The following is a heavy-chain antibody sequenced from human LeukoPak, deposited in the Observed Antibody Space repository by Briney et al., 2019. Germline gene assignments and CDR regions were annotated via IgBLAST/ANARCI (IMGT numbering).Heavy chain of an antibody. J-gene: IGHJ6*03. CDR1: GYTFTSYD. CDR3: ARGVRGCSGGSCYFGFNYYYYMDV. CDR2: MNPNSGNT. D-gene: IGHD2-15*01. V-gene: IGHV1-8*01. Sequence: ASVKVSCKASGYTFTSYDINWVRQATGQGLEWMGWMNPNSGNTGYAQKFQGRVTMTRNTSISTAYMELSSLRSEDTAVYYCARGVRGCSGGSCYFGFNYYYYMDVWGKGTTVTISS.